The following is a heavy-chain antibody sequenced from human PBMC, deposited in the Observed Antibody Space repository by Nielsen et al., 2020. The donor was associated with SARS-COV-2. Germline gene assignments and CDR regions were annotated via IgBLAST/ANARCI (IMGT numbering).Heavy chain of an antibody. CDR3: ARERIYDSSGYDAFDI. D-gene: IGHD3-22*01. CDR1: GGSFSGYY. J-gene: IGHJ3*02. CDR2: INHSGST. V-gene: IGHV4-34*01. Sequence: SETLSLTCAVYGGSFSGYYWSWIRQPPGKGLEWIGEINHSGSTNYNPSLKSRVTISVDTSKNQFSLKLSSVTAADTAVYYCARERIYDSSGYDAFDIWGQGTMVTVSS.